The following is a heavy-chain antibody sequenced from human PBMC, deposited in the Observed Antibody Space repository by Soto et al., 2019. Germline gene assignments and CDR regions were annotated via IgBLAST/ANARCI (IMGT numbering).Heavy chain of an antibody. CDR1: GGSISSGGYY. J-gene: IGHJ3*02. CDR3: ARGNLAPSPVGNAFDI. V-gene: IGHV4-31*03. D-gene: IGHD3-3*02. CDR2: IYYSGST. Sequence: SETLSLTCTVSGGSISSGGYYWSWIRQHPGKGLEWIGYIYYSGSTYYNPSLKSRVTISVDTSKNQFSLKLSSVTAADTAVFYCARGNLAPSPVGNAFDIWGQGTMVTVSS.